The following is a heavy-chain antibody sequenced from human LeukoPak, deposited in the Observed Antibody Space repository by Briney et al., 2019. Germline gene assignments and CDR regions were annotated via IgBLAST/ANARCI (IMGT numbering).Heavy chain of an antibody. V-gene: IGHV4-39*07. CDR3: ARDTAMVSNNWFDP. Sequence: SETLSLTCTVSGGSISSSSYYWGWIRQPPGKGLEWIGSIYYSGSTYYNPSLKSRVTISVDTSKNQFSLKLSSVTAADTAVYYCARDTAMVSNNWFDPWGQGTLVTVSS. D-gene: IGHD5-18*01. J-gene: IGHJ5*02. CDR1: GGSISSSSYY. CDR2: IYYSGST.